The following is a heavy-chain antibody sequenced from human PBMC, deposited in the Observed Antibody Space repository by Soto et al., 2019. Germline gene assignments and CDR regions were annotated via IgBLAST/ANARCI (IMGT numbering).Heavy chain of an antibody. CDR2: ISAHNGDT. CDR1: GYSFATYG. V-gene: IGHV1-18*04. D-gene: IGHD3-22*01. Sequence: QVQLVQSGAEVKKPGASVKVSCKASGYSFATYGFSWVRQAPGQGLECVGWISAHNGDTHYSQKFQGRVTLTTDTSTNTGYMELRSLTSDDTAVYFCATEPIYYNDVSGYYPLGLWGQGTLVTVSS. CDR3: ATEPIYYNDVSGYYPLGL. J-gene: IGHJ4*02.